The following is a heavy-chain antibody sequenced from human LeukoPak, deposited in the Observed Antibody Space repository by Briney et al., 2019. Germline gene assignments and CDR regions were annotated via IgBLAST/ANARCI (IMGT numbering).Heavy chain of an antibody. CDR1: GYTFDSYG. CDR2: TTAYNGET. Sequence: ASVKVSCKPSGYTFDSYGITWVRQAPGQGLEWLGWTTAYNGETYYAQNLQGRVTLTTEKATSTAYMELRSLRSDDTAAYYCARGGATTAIDYWGQGTLVTVSS. V-gene: IGHV1-18*01. D-gene: IGHD5-12*01. J-gene: IGHJ4*02. CDR3: ARGGATTAIDY.